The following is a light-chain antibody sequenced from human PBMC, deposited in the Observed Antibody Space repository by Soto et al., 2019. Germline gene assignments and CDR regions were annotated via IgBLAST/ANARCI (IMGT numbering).Light chain of an antibody. V-gene: IGKV3-20*01. CDR2: GAS. CDR3: QQYGNSPIT. J-gene: IGKJ5*01. CDR1: QSVSRSY. Sequence: EIVLTQSPCTLSLSPGERATLSCRASQSVSRSYLAWYQQKPGQAPRLLIYGASSRATGIPDRVSGSGSGTDFTLTISRLEPEDFAVYYCQQYGNSPITFGQGTRLEIK.